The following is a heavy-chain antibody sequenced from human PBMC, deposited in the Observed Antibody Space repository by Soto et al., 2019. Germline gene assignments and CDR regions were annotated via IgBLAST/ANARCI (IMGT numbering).Heavy chain of an antibody. CDR1: GYTFASYD. CDR2: MNPNSGNT. J-gene: IGHJ3*02. CDR3: ARGLVATIIAFDI. Sequence: ASVKVSCKASGYTFASYDINWVRQASGQGLEWMGWMNPNSGNTGYAQKFQGRVTMTRNTSISTAYMELSSLRSEDTAVYYCARGLVATIIAFDIWGQGTMVTVSS. V-gene: IGHV1-8*01. D-gene: IGHD5-12*01.